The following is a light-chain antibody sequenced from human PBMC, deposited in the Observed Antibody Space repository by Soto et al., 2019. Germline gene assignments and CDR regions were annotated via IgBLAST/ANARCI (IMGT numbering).Light chain of an antibody. Sequence: AIRMTQSPSSLSASTGDRVTITCRASQGISSYLAWYQQKPGKATKLLIYAASTLQSGVPSRFSGSGSGTDFTLTISCLQSEDFATYYCQQYYSYPHTFGQGTKLEIK. CDR1: QGISSY. V-gene: IGKV1-8*01. CDR3: QQYYSYPHT. J-gene: IGKJ2*01. CDR2: AAS.